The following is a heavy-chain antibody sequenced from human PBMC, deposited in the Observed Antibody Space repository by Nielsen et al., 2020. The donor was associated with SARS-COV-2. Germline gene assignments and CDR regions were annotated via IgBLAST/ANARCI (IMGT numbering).Heavy chain of an antibody. CDR1: GYTFTSYD. D-gene: IGHD5-12*01. J-gene: IGHJ4*02. CDR2: IIPILGIA. CDR3: ARGDIVARDGFDY. Sequence: SVKVSCKASGYTFTSYDINWVRQAPGQGLEWMGRIIPILGIANYAQKFQGRVTITADKSTSTAYMELSSLRSEDTAVYYCARGDIVARDGFDYWGQGTLVTVSS. V-gene: IGHV1-69*04.